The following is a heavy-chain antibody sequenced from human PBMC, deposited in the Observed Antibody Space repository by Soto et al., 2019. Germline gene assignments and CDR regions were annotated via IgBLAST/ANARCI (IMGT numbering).Heavy chain of an antibody. J-gene: IGHJ4*02. V-gene: IGHV1-69*01. CDR1: GGTFSSYA. D-gene: IGHD5-12*01. Sequence: QVQLVQSGAEVKKPGSSVKVSCKASGGTFSSYAISWVRQAPGQGLEWMGGIIPIFGTANYAQKFQGRVTITADESTGTAYMELSRLRSEDTAVYYCARGSRGQGLRRFDYWGQGTLVTVSS. CDR3: ARGSRGQGLRRFDY. CDR2: IIPIFGTA.